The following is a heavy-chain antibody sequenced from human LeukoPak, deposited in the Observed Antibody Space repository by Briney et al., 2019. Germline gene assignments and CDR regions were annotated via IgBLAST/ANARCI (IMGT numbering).Heavy chain of an antibody. D-gene: IGHD4-17*01. CDR2: ISAYNGNT. V-gene: IGHV1-18*01. Sequence: ASVKVSCKASGYTFTTYGISWVRQAPGQGLEWMGWISAYNGNTNYAQKFQGRVTITRNTSISTAYMELSSLRSEDTAVYYCARGTTVTTCDYWGQGTLVTVSS. CDR1: GYTFTTYG. J-gene: IGHJ4*02. CDR3: ARGTTVTTCDY.